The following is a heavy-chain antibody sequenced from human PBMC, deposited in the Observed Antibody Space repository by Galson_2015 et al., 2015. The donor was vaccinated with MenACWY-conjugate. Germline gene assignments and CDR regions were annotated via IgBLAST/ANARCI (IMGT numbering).Heavy chain of an antibody. CDR1: GYSFTNYW. CDR3: ARPPPGGRGMDV. V-gene: IGHV5-51*01. CDR2: IDPVDSNT. Sequence: QSGAEVKKPGESLTISCKGTGYSFTNYWIAWVRQMPGKGLEWMGLIDPVDSNTRYSPSFQRQVTITADKSISTAYLQWAGLGASYTAMYYCARPPPGGRGMDVWGQGTPVTVSS. D-gene: IGHD1-26*01. J-gene: IGHJ6*02.